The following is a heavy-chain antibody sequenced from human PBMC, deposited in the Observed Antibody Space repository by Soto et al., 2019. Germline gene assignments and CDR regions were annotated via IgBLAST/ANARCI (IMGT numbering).Heavy chain of an antibody. J-gene: IGHJ6*02. V-gene: IGHV1-69*01. Sequence: QVQLVQSGAEVKKPGSSVKVSCKASGGTFSSYAISWVRQAPGQGLEWMGGIIPISDTTNYAQKFQGRVTITADESTSTPYMELSSLRSEDTAVYYCARSQGSSTSLELYYYYYYGMDDWGQGTTVTVSS. CDR2: IIPISDTT. D-gene: IGHD2-2*01. CDR1: GGTFSSYA. CDR3: ARSQGSSTSLELYYYYYYGMDD.